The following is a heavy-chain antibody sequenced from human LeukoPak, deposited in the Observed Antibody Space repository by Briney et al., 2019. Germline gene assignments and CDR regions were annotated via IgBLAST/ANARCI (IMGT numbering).Heavy chain of an antibody. CDR2: TSYSGSGDT. V-gene: IGHV4-59*01. CDR1: GGSIRSYY. D-gene: IGHD6-19*01. Sequence: SETLSLTCTVSGGSIRSYYWSWIRQAPGKGLEWIGYTSYSGSGDTNYNPSLQSRVTFSIDTSRNQFSLNLNSVTAADTAVYYCARHDSAWLSHMYWGQGTLVTVSS. CDR3: ARHDSAWLSHMY. J-gene: IGHJ4*02.